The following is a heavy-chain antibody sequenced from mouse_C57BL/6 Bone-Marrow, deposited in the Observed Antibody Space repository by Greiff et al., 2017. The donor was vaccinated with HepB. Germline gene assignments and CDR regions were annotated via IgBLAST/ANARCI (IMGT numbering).Heavy chain of an antibody. CDR3: ARGYYYGSSPFAY. V-gene: IGHV5-17*01. CDR1: GFTFSDYG. Sequence: EVQRVESGGGLVKPGGSLKLSCAASGFTFSDYGMHWVRQAPEKGLEWVAYISSGSSTFYYADTVKGRFTISRDNAKNTLFLQMTSLRSEDTAMYYCARGYYYGSSPFAYWGQGTLVTVSA. CDR2: ISSGSSTF. J-gene: IGHJ3*01. D-gene: IGHD1-1*01.